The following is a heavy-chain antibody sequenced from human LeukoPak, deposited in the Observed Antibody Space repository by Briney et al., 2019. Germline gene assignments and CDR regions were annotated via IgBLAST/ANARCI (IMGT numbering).Heavy chain of an antibody. V-gene: IGHV1-2*02. J-gene: IGHJ4*02. D-gene: IGHD1-26*01. CDR3: AGEGRYRSYWGEPTFGY. Sequence: ASVKVSCKASGYTFTGYYMHWVRQAPGQGLEWMGWINPNSGGTNYAQKFQGRVTMTRDTSISTAYMELSRLRSDDTAVYYCAGEGRYRSYWGEPTFGYWGQGTLVTVSS. CDR2: INPNSGGT. CDR1: GYTFTGYY.